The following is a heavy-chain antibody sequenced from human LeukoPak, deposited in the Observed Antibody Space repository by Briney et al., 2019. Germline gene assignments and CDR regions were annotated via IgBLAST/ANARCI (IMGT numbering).Heavy chain of an antibody. V-gene: IGHV4-59*01. CDR3: ARVVDTAMVPYYFDH. J-gene: IGHJ4*02. Sequence: SETLSLTCTVSGGSISSYYWSWIRQPPGKGLEWIGYIYYSGSTNYNPSPKSRVTISVDTSKNQFSLKLSSVTAADTAVYYCARVVDTAMVPYYFDHWGQGTLVTVSS. CDR1: GGSISSYY. D-gene: IGHD5-18*01. CDR2: IYYSGST.